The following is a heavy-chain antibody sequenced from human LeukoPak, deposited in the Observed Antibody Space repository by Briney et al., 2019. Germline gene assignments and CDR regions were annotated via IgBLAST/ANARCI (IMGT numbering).Heavy chain of an antibody. V-gene: IGHV2-5*02. J-gene: IGHJ3*01. CDR1: GFSLSTSRVG. CDR3: AHRPLTRAAGAAAGAFDV. D-gene: IGHD3-10*01. CDR2: IYWDDDK. Sequence: SGPTLVNPTQTLTLTCTFSGFSLSTSRVGVGWIRQPPGKALEWLALIYWDDDKRYNTFLRNRLTISKDTSKNQVVLTMTYMDPVDTATYFCAHRPLTRAAGAAAGAFDVWGQGTMVTVSS.